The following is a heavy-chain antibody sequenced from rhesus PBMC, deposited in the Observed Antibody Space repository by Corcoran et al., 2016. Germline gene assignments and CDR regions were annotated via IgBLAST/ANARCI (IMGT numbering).Heavy chain of an antibody. CDR2: IYGSSGST. Sequence: QVQLQESGPGLVKPSETLSLTCAVSGYSISSNYWSGIRQPPGTGLEWIGYIYGSSGSTSYNPSLKSRVTISTDTSKNQFSLKLSSVTAADTAVYYCARAPRGYYYDSGYFGYFDIWGPGTPITISS. J-gene: IGHJ2*01. CDR3: ARAPRGYYYDSGYFGYFDI. V-gene: IGHV4-147*01. D-gene: IGHD3-28*01. CDR1: GYSISSNY.